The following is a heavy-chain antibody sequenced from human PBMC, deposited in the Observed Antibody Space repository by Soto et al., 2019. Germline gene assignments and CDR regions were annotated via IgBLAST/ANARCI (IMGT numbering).Heavy chain of an antibody. CDR1: GFTFSSYS. CDR3: ARGYQGYFDY. V-gene: IGHV3-21*01. D-gene: IGHD2-2*01. CDR2: ISSSSSYI. Sequence: EVQLVESGGGLVKPGGSLRLSCAASGFTFSSYSMNWFRQAPGKGQEWVSSISSSSSYIYYADSVKSRFTISSDNAKNSPYLQMNSLRAEDTAVYYCARGYQGYFDYWGQGTLVTVSS. J-gene: IGHJ4*02.